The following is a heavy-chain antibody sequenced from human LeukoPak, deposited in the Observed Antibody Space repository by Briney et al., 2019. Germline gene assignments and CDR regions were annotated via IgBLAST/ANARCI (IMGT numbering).Heavy chain of an antibody. CDR3: ARETGKRGMDV. CDR2: INVSGGST. CDR1: GFTFSNYA. V-gene: IGHV3-23*01. D-gene: IGHD1-1*01. J-gene: IGHJ6*02. Sequence: GGSLRLSCAASGFTFSNYAMSWVRQAPGKGLEWVSGINVSGGSTFYADSVRGRFTISRDNAKNTLYLQMNSLRAEDTAVYYCARETGKRGMDVWGQGTTVTVSS.